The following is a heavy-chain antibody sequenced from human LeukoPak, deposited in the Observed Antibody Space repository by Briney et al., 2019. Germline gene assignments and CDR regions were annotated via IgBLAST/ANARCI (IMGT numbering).Heavy chain of an antibody. D-gene: IGHD3-22*01. CDR2: IHHSGRT. CDR3: ARHYYDSSGYLYYFDY. J-gene: IGHJ4*02. CDR1: GYSISSDYY. Sequence: PSETLSLTCTVSGYSISSDYYWGWIRQPPGQGLEWIGSIHHSGRTYYNPSLKSRVTISVDTSKNQFSLKLSSVTAADTAVYYCARHYYDSSGYLYYFDYWGQGTLVTVSS. V-gene: IGHV4-38-2*02.